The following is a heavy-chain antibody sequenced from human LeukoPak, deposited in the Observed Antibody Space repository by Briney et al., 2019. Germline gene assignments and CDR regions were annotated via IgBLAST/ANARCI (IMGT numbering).Heavy chain of an antibody. V-gene: IGHV3-48*02. Sequence: GGCLRLSCAASGFTSSRGSRYWGRQAPGKRLEWVSYINSSSGTIDYADSVKGRFTISRDNAKNSLYLQMNSLRDEDTAVYYCATEWELLYYFDYWGQGTLVTVSS. CDR1: GFTSSRGS. D-gene: IGHD1-26*01. J-gene: IGHJ4*02. CDR3: ATEWELLYYFDY. CDR2: INSSSGTI.